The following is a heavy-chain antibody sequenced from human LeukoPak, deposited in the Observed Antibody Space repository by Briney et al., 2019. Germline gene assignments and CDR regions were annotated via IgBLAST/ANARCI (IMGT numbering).Heavy chain of an antibody. V-gene: IGHV1-69*13. CDR3: ARVGGYSYYYGMDV. CDR2: IIPIFGTA. J-gene: IGHJ6*02. Sequence: ASVKVSCKASGGTFSIYAISWVRQAPGQGLEWMGGIIPIFGTANYAQKFQGRVTITADESTSTAYMELSSLRSEDTAVYYCARVGGYSYYYGMDVWGQGTTVTVSS. D-gene: IGHD5-12*01. CDR1: GGTFSIYA.